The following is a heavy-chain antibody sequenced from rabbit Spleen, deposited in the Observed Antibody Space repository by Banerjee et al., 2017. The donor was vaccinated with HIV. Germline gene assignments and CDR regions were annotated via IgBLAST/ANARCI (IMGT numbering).Heavy chain of an antibody. J-gene: IGHJ6*01. CDR2: IYGGSGRFT. D-gene: IGHD8-1*01. V-gene: IGHV1S40*01. CDR3: ARDTGSSFSSYGMDL. Sequence: EESGGDLVKPGASLTLTCAASGFSFSNTDYMCWVRQAPGRGLEWIACIYGGSGRFTYFASWAKGRFTISKTSSTTVTLQMTSLTAADTATYFCARDTGSSFSSYGMDLWGPGTLVTVS. CDR1: GFSFSNTDY.